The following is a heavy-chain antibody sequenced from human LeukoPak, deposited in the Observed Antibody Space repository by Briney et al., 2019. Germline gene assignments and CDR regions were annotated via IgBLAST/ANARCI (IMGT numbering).Heavy chain of an antibody. CDR3: AKDGGYYFDY. J-gene: IGHJ4*02. V-gene: IGHV3-30*02. CDR2: IRYDGSNK. Sequence: GGSPRLSCAASGFTFSSYWMSWVRQAPGKGLEWVAFIRYDGSNKYCADSVKGRFTISRDNSKDTLYLQMNSLRAEDTAVYYCAKDGGYYFDYWGQGTLLTVSS. D-gene: IGHD3-3*01. CDR1: GFTFSSYW.